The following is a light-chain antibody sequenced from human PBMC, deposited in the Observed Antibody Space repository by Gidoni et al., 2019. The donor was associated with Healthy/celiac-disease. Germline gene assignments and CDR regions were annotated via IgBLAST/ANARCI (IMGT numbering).Light chain of an antibody. CDR3: QQYNSYSRT. J-gene: IGKJ1*01. Sequence: DIQMTQSPSTLSASVGDRVTITCRASQSISSWLAWYQQKPGKAPKLLIYKASSLESGVPSRVSGSGSGTECTLTSSSLQPDDFANYYCQQYNSYSRTFGQGTKVEIK. CDR2: KAS. V-gene: IGKV1-5*03. CDR1: QSISSW.